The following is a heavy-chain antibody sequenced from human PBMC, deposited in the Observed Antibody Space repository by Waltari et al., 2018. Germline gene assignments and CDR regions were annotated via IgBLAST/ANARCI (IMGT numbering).Heavy chain of an antibody. CDR2: ISSSSSYI. CDR3: AGGTAAAGRLYYYYGMDV. J-gene: IGHJ6*02. V-gene: IGHV3-21*01. D-gene: IGHD6-13*01. CDR1: GFTFSSYS. Sequence: EVQLVESGGGLVKPGGSLRLSCAASGFTFSSYSMNWVRQAPGKGLEWVSSISSSSSYIDYADSVKGPFTISRDNAKNSLYLKRNRLRAEDTAVYYWAGGTAAAGRLYYYYGMDVWGQGTTVTVSS.